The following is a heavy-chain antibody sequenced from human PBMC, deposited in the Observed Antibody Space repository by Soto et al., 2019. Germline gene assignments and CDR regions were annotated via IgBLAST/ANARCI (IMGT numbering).Heavy chain of an antibody. D-gene: IGHD6-19*01. CDR2: INTYTQNT. Sequence: QVQLVQSGAELKKPGASMKVSCKASGYTFTSFGITWVRQAPGQGLEWMGWINTYTQNTKYAHNFQGRVTMTTDTSTTTAYMELRSLRSDDTAVYYCGRESSGSGWSFDFWGQGSLVTVSS. V-gene: IGHV1-18*04. CDR1: GYTFTSFG. J-gene: IGHJ4*02. CDR3: GRESSGSGWSFDF.